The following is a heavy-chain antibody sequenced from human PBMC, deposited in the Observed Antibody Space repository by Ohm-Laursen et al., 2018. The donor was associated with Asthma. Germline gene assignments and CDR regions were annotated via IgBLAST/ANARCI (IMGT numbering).Heavy chain of an antibody. CDR3: ARIGPEWELPGREYSLHH. J-gene: IGHJ1*01. D-gene: IGHD1-26*01. Sequence: SLRLSCIASGFSFHEYAMHWVRQSPGKGLEWVSGISWNSGSIGYADSVKGRFTISRDNAKNSLYLQMNSLRPEDTALYYCARIGPEWELPGREYSLHHWGQGTQVTVSS. V-gene: IGHV3-9*01. CDR2: ISWNSGSI. CDR1: GFSFHEYA.